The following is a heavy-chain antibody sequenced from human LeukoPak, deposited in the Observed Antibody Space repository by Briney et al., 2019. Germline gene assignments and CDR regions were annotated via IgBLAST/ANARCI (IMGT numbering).Heavy chain of an antibody. D-gene: IGHD4/OR15-4a*01. CDR3: ARHIGLTTRYLDY. Sequence: GESLKISCKGSGYSFTSYWIGWVRQMPGKGLEWVGIIYPGDSDTRYSPSFQGHVTISADKSITTAYLQWSSLKASDTAMYYCARHIGLTTRYLDYWGQGTLVTVSS. V-gene: IGHV5-51*01. CDR2: IYPGDSDT. CDR1: GYSFTSYW. J-gene: IGHJ4*02.